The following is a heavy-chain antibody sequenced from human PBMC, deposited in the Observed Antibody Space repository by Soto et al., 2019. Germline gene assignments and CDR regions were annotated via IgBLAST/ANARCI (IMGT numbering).Heavy chain of an antibody. CDR1: GFTFTNAW. D-gene: IGHD3-22*01. CDR3: TTLTMLLVHFDY. Sequence: GGSLRLSCAASGFTFTNAWMNWVRQAPGKGLEWVGRIKSKPDGGATDYAAPVRGRFTISRDDSKNTLYLQMNSLKTEDTAVYYCTTLTMLLVHFDYWGQGSLVTVSS. CDR2: IKSKPDGGAT. V-gene: IGHV3-15*07. J-gene: IGHJ4*02.